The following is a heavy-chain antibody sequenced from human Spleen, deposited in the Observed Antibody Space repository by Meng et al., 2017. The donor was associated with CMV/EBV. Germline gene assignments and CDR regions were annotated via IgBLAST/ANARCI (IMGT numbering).Heavy chain of an antibody. J-gene: IGHJ4*02. D-gene: IGHD3-10*01. Sequence: VPLQASGPGMGSLLQILSRTCTVSGGSISSGDYSWSWRRQPPGKGLEWIGYIYYSGSTYYTPSLQSRVTISVDTSKNQFSLKLSSVTAADTAVYYCARDIRPYGSGSSYFDYWGQGTLVTVSS. CDR1: GGSISSGDYS. V-gene: IGHV4-30-4*08. CDR2: IYYSGST. CDR3: ARDIRPYGSGSSYFDY.